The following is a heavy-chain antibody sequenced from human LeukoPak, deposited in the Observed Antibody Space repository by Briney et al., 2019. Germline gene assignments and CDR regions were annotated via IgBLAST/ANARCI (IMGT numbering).Heavy chain of an antibody. CDR3: ARITMVRGARKDDY. V-gene: IGHV3-7*01. Sequence: GGSLTLSCAASRRTFSTYWMTWARQAPGKGLEWVANIKPDGSEKYYVASVKGRFTTSRDNAKNSLYLQMNSLRVEDTAMYYCARITMVRGARKDDYWGQGTLVTVSS. J-gene: IGHJ4*02. CDR1: RRTFSTYW. D-gene: IGHD3-10*01. CDR2: IKPDGSEK.